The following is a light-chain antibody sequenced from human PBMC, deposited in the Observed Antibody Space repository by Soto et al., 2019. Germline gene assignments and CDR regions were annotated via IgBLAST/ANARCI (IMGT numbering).Light chain of an antibody. V-gene: IGKV1-39*01. CDR1: QDISNY. Sequence: DIQMTQSPSSLSASVGDRVTITCRASQDISNYLNWYQQKPGKAPQLLIYAASSFHSGVPSRFSPSGSGTDFTLTISSLQPEDFATYFRQQSYSTRLTFGGGTKVDIK. CDR3: QQSYSTRLT. CDR2: AAS. J-gene: IGKJ4*01.